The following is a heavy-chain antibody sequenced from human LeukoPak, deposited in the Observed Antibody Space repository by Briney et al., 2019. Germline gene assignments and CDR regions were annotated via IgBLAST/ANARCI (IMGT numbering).Heavy chain of an antibody. CDR1: GGSSSGYY. Sequence: SETLSLTCAVYGGSSSGYYWSWIRQPPGKGLEWIGEINHSGSTNYNPSLKSRVTISVGTSKNQFSLKLSSVTAADTAVYYCARVESNGSGSYIEYWGQGTLVTVSS. V-gene: IGHV4-34*01. D-gene: IGHD3-10*01. CDR3: ARVESNGSGSYIEY. CDR2: INHSGST. J-gene: IGHJ4*02.